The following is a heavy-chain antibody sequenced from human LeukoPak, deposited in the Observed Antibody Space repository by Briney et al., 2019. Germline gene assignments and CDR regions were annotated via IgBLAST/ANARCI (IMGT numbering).Heavy chain of an antibody. CDR3: ARDIAYNIDY. D-gene: IGHD5-12*01. CDR1: GYTFTKYG. Sequence: ASVKVSCKASGYTFTKYGVSWVRQAPGQGLEWIGWINTDNGNINYAQNLQGRVTVTTDTSTSTAYMELRSLRSDDTAVYYCARDIAYNIDYWGQGTLVTVSS. V-gene: IGHV1-18*04. CDR2: INTDNGNI. J-gene: IGHJ4*02.